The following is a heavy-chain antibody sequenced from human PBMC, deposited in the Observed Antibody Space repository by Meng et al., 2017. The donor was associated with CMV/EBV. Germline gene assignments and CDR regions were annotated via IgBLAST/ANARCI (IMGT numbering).Heavy chain of an antibody. Sequence: GSLRLSCTVSGGSVSSGSYYWSWIRQPPGKGLEWIWYIYYSGSTNYNPSLKSLVTISVDTSKNQFSLKLSSVTAADTAVYYCASGKYYYGSGSYYNPYYWGQGTLVTVSS. CDR1: GGSVSSGSYY. V-gene: IGHV4-61*01. CDR3: ASGKYYYGSGSYYNPYY. CDR2: IYYSGST. J-gene: IGHJ4*02. D-gene: IGHD3-10*01.